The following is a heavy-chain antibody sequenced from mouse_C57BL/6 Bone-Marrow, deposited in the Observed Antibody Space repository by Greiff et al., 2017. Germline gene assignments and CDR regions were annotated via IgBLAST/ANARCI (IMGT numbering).Heavy chain of an antibody. J-gene: IGHJ2*01. Sequence: QVQLQQSGAELVRPGASVTLSCKASGYTFTDYEMHWVKQTPVHGLEWIGAIDPETGGTAYNQTFKGKAILTADKSSSTAYMELRSLTSEDSAVYYCTRQGLYGSSQYYFDYWGQGTTLTVSS. D-gene: IGHD1-1*01. CDR1: GYTFTDYE. CDR3: TRQGLYGSSQYYFDY. V-gene: IGHV1-15*01. CDR2: IDPETGGT.